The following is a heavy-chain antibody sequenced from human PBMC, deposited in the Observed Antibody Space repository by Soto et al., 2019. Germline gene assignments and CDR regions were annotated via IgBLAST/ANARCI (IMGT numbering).Heavy chain of an antibody. CDR3: AKDYSTVTTDPLSVVLFDY. CDR1: GFTFSSYA. J-gene: IGHJ4*02. V-gene: IGHV3-23*01. CDR2: ITSDGRT. Sequence: GESLRLSCAASGFTFSSYAMSWVRQAPGKGLEWVSIITSDGRTYYADSVKGRFTISRDNSKNTVYLQMNSLRAEDTAVYYCAKDYSTVTTDPLSVVLFDYWGQGALVTVSS. D-gene: IGHD4-17*01.